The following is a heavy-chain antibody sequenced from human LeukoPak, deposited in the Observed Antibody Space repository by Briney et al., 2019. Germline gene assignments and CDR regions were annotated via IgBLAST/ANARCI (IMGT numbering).Heavy chain of an antibody. D-gene: IGHD5-18*01. CDR1: GYTFTSYG. CDR2: ISAYNGNT. CDR3: ARDSPTWIQLWIGFDY. J-gene: IGHJ4*02. Sequence: GASVKVSCKASGYTFTSYGISWVRQAPGQGLEWMGWISAYNGNTNYAQKLQGRVTMTTDTSTSTAYMELRSLRSDDTAVYYCARDSPTWIQLWIGFDYWGQGTLVTVSS. V-gene: IGHV1-18*01.